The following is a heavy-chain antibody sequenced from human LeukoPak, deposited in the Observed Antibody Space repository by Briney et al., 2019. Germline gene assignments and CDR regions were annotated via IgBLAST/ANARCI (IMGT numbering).Heavy chain of an antibody. J-gene: IGHJ4*02. Sequence: ASETVSCKASGYTFTSYYMHWVRQAPGQGLEWMVIINPSGGSTRYAQNFQGRVTMTRDTSASTVYMELSSLRSEDTAVFYCARDASYNRPAYYFDYWGQGTLVAVSS. D-gene: IGHD1-14*01. V-gene: IGHV1-46*01. CDR3: ARDASYNRPAYYFDY. CDR2: INPSGGST. CDR1: GYTFTSYY.